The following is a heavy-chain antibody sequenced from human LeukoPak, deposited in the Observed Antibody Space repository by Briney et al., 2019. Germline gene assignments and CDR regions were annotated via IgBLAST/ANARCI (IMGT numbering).Heavy chain of an antibody. V-gene: IGHV1-69*05. CDR1: GGTFSSYA. CDR3: AGGGATTRFAFDI. CDR2: IIPIFGTA. Sequence: SVKVSCKASGGTFSSYAISWVRQAPGQGLEWMGGIIPIFGTANYAQKFQGRVTFTTDESTSTAYMELSSLRSEDTAVYYCAGGGATTRFAFDIWGQGTMVTVSS. D-gene: IGHD1-26*01. J-gene: IGHJ3*02.